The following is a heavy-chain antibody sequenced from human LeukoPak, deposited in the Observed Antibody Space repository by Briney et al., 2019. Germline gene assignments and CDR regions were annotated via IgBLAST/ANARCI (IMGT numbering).Heavy chain of an antibody. CDR1: GFTFSSQN. J-gene: IGHJ4*02. CDR2: ISTSGDST. Sequence: GGSLRLSCAASGFTFSSQNMNWARQAPGKGLEWVAYISTSGDSTKYADSVEGRFTISRDNVENALYLLMNSLRVDDTAVYYCVKNGWLDYWGQGIVVTVSS. CDR3: VKNGWLDY. D-gene: IGHD6-19*01. V-gene: IGHV3-21*01.